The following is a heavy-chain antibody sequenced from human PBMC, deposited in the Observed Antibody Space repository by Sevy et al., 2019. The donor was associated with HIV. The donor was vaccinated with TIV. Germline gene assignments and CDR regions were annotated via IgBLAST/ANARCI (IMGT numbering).Heavy chain of an antibody. CDR2: INSGGGSP. D-gene: IGHD3-22*01. CDR1: GFTITDFV. Sequence: WGSLRLSCAASGFTITDFVMSWVRQAPGKGLEWVSTINSGGGSPYYADSVKGRFTISRDNSQNTLDLQMNSLRAEDTAVYYCAKDVVGGYYDSSGYSDHWGQGTLVTVSS. J-gene: IGHJ4*02. V-gene: IGHV3-23*01. CDR3: AKDVVGGYYDSSGYSDH.